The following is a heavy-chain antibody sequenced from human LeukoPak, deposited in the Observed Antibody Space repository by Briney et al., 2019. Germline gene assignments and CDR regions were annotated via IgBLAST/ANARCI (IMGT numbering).Heavy chain of an antibody. CDR2: IYSGGST. Sequence: PGGSLRLSCAASGFTVSSNYMSWVRQAPGKGLEWVSVIYSGGSTYYADSVKGRFTISRDNSKNTLYLQMNSLRAEDTAVYYCAKGLGPYYYYYYGMDVWGQGTTVTVSS. V-gene: IGHV3-66*01. D-gene: IGHD3-16*01. J-gene: IGHJ6*02. CDR3: AKGLGPYYYYYYGMDV. CDR1: GFTVSSNY.